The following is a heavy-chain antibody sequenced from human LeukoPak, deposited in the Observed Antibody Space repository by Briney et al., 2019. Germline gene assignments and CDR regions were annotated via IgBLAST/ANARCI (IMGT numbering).Heavy chain of an antibody. Sequence: GGSLRLSCAASGFTVSSNYMSWVRQAPGKGLEWVSVIYSGGSTYYADSVKGRFTISRDNSKNTLYLQVNSLRAEDTAVYYCARGFYYYGLDVWGQGTTVTVSS. J-gene: IGHJ6*02. CDR1: GFTVSSNY. V-gene: IGHV3-66*02. CDR3: ARGFYYYGLDV. CDR2: IYSGGST.